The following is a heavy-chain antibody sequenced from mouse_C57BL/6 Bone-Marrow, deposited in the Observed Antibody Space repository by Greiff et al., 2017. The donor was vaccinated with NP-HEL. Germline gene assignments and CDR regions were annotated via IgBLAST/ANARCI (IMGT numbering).Heavy chain of an antibody. CDR3: ATSPYGSSYYYAMDY. CDR2: IWSGGST. D-gene: IGHD1-1*01. Sequence: QVQLKESGPGLVQPSQSLSITCTVSGLSLTSYGVHWVRQSPGKGLEWLGVIWSGGSTDYNAAFISRLSISKDNSKSQVFFKMNSLQADDTAIYYCATSPYGSSYYYAMDYWGQGTSVTVSS. CDR1: GLSLTSYG. J-gene: IGHJ4*01. V-gene: IGHV2-2*01.